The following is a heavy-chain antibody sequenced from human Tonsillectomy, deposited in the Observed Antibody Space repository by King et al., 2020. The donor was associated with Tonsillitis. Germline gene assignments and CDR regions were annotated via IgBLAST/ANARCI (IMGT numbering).Heavy chain of an antibody. CDR2: IYAGASNT. D-gene: IGHD2-21*01. CDR1: GYSFTSYW. V-gene: IGHV5-51*03. Sequence: VQLVESGAEVKKPGESLKISCKGSGYSFTSYWIAWVRQMPGKGLEWMGIIYAGASNTKYSPSFQGQVTISADKSISTAYLQWSSLKASDTAMYYCARRSPTFCDSDCYSTFDYWGQGTLVTVSS. CDR3: ARRSPTFCDSDCYSTFDY. J-gene: IGHJ4*02.